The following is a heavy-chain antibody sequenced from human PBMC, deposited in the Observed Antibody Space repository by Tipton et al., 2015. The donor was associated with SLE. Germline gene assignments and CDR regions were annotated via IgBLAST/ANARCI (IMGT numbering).Heavy chain of an antibody. CDR1: GVSISSASYY. Sequence: TLSLTCTVSGVSISSASYYWNWIRQPAGKGLEWIGRAYTTGSPYYNPSLKSRVTISVDTSKNQFSLKLSSVTAAGTAVYYCARVQAYEGFDPWGQGTLVTVSS. D-gene: IGHD3-16*01. CDR3: ARVQAYEGFDP. J-gene: IGHJ5*02. CDR2: AYTTGSP. V-gene: IGHV4-61*02.